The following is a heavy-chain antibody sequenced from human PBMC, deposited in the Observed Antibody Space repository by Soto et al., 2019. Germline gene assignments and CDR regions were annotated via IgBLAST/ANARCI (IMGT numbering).Heavy chain of an antibody. D-gene: IGHD2-15*01. V-gene: IGHV3-23*01. Sequence: PGGSLRLSCAASGFTFSDYAMSWVRQAPGKGLEWVSLISISSGTTYYADSVKGRFSTSRDNSNNTLYLQMNSLRAEDTAVYYCAKFICSGRRCYYYYGMDVWGQGTTVTVS. CDR1: GFTFSDYA. CDR3: AKFICSGRRCYYYYGMDV. J-gene: IGHJ6*02. CDR2: ISISSGTT.